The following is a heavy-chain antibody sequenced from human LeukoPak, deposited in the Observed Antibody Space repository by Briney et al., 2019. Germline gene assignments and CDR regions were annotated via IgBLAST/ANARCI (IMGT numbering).Heavy chain of an antibody. D-gene: IGHD3-16*02. CDR3: ARLQHDYVWGSYRYTGGTYFDY. CDR2: INHSGST. Sequence: SETLSLTCAVYGGSFSGYYWSWLRQPPGKGLEWIGEINHSGSTNYNPSLKSRVTISVDTSKNQFSLKLSSVTAADTAVYYCARLQHDYVWGSYRYTGGTYFDYWGQGTLVTVSS. V-gene: IGHV4-34*01. J-gene: IGHJ4*02. CDR1: GGSFSGYY.